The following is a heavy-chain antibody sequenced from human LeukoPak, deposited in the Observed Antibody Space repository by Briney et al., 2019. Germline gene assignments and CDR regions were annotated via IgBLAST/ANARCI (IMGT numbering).Heavy chain of an antibody. J-gene: IGHJ5*02. CDR3: ARGVGIVLMVYAMAPTRNWFDP. CDR2: IYYSGST. V-gene: IGHV4-39*01. CDR1: GGSISSSSYY. D-gene: IGHD2-8*01. Sequence: PSETLSLTRTVSGGSISSSSYYWGWIRQPPGKGLEWIGSIYYSGSTYYNPSLKSRVTISVDTSKNQFSLKLSSVTAADTAVYYCARGVGIVLMVYAMAPTRNWFDPWGQGTLVTVSS.